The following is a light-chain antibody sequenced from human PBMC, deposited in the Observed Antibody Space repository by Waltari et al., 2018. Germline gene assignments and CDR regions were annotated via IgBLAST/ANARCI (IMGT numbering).Light chain of an antibody. CDR2: NNF. CDR3: QSSDTGLSGGV. V-gene: IGLV1-40*01. Sequence: QSVLTQPPSVSGAPGQRVTIPSTGSGSNLGAGYAANWYQHIPGTAPKFLIHNNFNRPVGVPDRFPGSKAGPSASLAIADLQSEDEGDYYCQSSDTGLSGGVFGGGTRLTVL. CDR1: GSNLGAGYA. J-gene: IGLJ3*02.